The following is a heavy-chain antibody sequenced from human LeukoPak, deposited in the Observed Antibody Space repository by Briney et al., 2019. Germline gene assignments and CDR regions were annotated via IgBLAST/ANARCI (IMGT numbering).Heavy chain of an antibody. V-gene: IGHV3-23*01. CDR3: ARGPWSAAGYNGMDV. J-gene: IGHJ6*02. CDR2: ISGSGGNT. CDR1: GFTFSNYA. D-gene: IGHD6-13*01. Sequence: GGSLRLSCAASGFTFSNYAMSWVRQAPGKGLEWVSGISGSGGNTFHADSVKGRFTVSRDNSKHTLYLQMNSLRAEDTAVYYCARGPWSAAGYNGMDVWGQGTTVTVSS.